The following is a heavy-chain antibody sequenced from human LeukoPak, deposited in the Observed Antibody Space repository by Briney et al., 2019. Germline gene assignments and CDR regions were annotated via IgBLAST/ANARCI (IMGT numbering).Heavy chain of an antibody. J-gene: IGHJ6*02. CDR2: INHSGST. V-gene: IGHV4-34*01. CDR3: ARAGRRNFYLIPDYYYYGMDV. Sequence: SETLSLTCAVYGGSFSGYYWSWIRQPPGRGLEWIGEINHSGSTNYNPSRKSRVTISVDTSKNQFSLKLSSVTAADTAVYYCARAGRRNFYLIPDYYYYGMDVWGQGTTVTVSS. CDR1: GGSFSGYY. D-gene: IGHD1-26*01.